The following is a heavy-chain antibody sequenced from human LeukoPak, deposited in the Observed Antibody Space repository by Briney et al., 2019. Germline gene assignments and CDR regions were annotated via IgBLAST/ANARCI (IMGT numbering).Heavy chain of an antibody. CDR1: GFTFSSYE. CDR3: ARVDYYDSSGYYFDY. D-gene: IGHD3-22*01. V-gene: IGHV3-21*01. Sequence: GGSLRLSCAASGFTFSSYEMNWVRQAPGKGLEWVSSISSSSSYIYYADSVKGRFTISRDNAKNSLCLQMNSLRAEDTAVYYCARVDYYDSSGYYFDYWGQGTLVTVSS. J-gene: IGHJ4*02. CDR2: ISSSSSYI.